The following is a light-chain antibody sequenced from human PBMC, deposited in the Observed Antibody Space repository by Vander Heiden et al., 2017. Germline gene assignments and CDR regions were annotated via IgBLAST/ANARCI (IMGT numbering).Light chain of an antibody. CDR2: TAS. CDR1: QDIITY. J-gene: IGKJ1*01. Sequence: DIQMTQSPSSLPSSVGDRVTITCRANQDIITYLNWFQQKPGKPPKPLIYTASSLHSGVPSRFSGSGSGTNFTLTISSLQPDDFAVYYWQQNYRTWSFGQGTKV. V-gene: IGKV1-39*01. CDR3: QQNYRTWS.